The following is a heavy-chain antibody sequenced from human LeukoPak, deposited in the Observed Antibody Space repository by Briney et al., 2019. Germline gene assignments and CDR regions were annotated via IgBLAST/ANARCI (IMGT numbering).Heavy chain of an antibody. CDR2: IWYDGGNK. Sequence: GGSLRLSCAASGFTFSSYGMHWVRQAPGKGLEWVAVIWYDGGNKYYADSVKGRFTISRDNSKNTLYLQMNSLRAEDTAVHYCARDSSITMSYYYYYGMDVWGQGTTVTVSS. D-gene: IGHD3-22*01. CDR3: ARDSSITMSYYYYYGMDV. J-gene: IGHJ6*02. CDR1: GFTFSSYG. V-gene: IGHV3-33*01.